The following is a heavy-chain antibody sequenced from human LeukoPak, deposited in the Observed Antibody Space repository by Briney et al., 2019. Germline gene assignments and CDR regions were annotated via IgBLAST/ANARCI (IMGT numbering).Heavy chain of an antibody. CDR1: GFSVSSNY. V-gene: IGHV3-53*01. J-gene: IGHJ3*02. Sequence: PGGSLRLSCAASGFSVSSNYMSWVRQAPGKGLEWVSVMYSGGSTYYADSVQGRFTISRDSSKITLYLQMNSLRAEDTAVYYCARKYYYDSSGSDAFDIWGQGTMVTVSS. D-gene: IGHD3-22*01. CDR2: MYSGGST. CDR3: ARKYYYDSSGSDAFDI.